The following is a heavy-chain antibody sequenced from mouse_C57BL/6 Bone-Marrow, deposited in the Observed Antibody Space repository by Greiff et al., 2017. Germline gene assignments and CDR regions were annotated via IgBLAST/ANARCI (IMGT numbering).Heavy chain of an antibody. V-gene: IGHV5-12*01. CDR2: ISNGGGST. D-gene: IGHD1-1*01. Sequence: EVQGVESGGGLVQPGGSLKLSCAASGFTFSDYYMYWVRQTPEKRLEWVAYISNGGGSTYYPDTVKGRFTISRDNAKNTLYLQMSRLKSEDTAMYYCARITTVVADYAMDYWGQGTSVTVSS. CDR1: GFTFSDYY. CDR3: ARITTVVADYAMDY. J-gene: IGHJ4*01.